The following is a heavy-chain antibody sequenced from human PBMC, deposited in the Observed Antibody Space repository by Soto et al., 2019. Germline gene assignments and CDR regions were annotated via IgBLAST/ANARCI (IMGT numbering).Heavy chain of an antibody. J-gene: IGHJ5*01. Sequence: PGGSLRLSCAVSGFPLEKYGMNWVRQAPGKGLEWVSSISFSGDYIYYADSVKGRFTISRDNARNSLYLKMTSVTAADTAIYFCARAERFPRSWFDSWGQGTQVTVSS. CDR3: ARAERFPRSWFDS. V-gene: IGHV3-21*01. CDR2: ISFSGDYI. CDR1: GFPLEKYG.